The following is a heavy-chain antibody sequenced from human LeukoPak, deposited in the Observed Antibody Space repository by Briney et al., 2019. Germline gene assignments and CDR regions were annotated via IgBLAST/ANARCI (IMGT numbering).Heavy chain of an antibody. Sequence: SVKVSCKASGGTFSSYAISWVRRAPGQGLEWMGGIIPIFGRANYAQKFQGRVTITADKSTSTAYMELSSLRSEDTAVYYCAREGAGYSSSWLFDYWGQGTLVTVSS. CDR2: IIPIFGRA. CDR1: GGTFSSYA. J-gene: IGHJ4*02. D-gene: IGHD6-13*01. CDR3: AREGAGYSSSWLFDY. V-gene: IGHV1-69*06.